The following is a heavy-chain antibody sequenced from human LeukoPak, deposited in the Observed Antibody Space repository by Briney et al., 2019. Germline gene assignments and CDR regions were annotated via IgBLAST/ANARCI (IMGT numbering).Heavy chain of an antibody. CDR1: GFTFSSSW. V-gene: IGHV3-74*01. J-gene: IGHJ4*02. CDR3: ARDYPPY. CDR2: INTDGKTT. Sequence: PPGGSLRLSCVASGFTFSSSWMHWVRHAPGKGLVWVSRINTDGKTTTYADSVKGRFTISRDNTKNTLYLQMNSLNAEDTALYYCARDYPPYWGQGTLVTVSA.